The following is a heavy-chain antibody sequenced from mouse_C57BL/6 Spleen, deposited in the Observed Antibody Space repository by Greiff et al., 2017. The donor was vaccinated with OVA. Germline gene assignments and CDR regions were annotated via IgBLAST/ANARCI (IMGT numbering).Heavy chain of an antibody. CDR3: AREGHYYGSSYGGAWFAY. J-gene: IGHJ3*01. V-gene: IGHV3-6*01. CDR1: GYSITSGYY. CDR2: ISYAGSN. Sequence: EVKLQESGPGLVKPSQSLSLTCSVSGYSITSGYYWNWNRQLPGNKLEWMGYISYAGSNNYNPSLKNRISITRDTSMNQFFLKLNSVTTEDTATYYCAREGHYYGSSYGGAWFAYWGQGTLVTVST. D-gene: IGHD1-1*01.